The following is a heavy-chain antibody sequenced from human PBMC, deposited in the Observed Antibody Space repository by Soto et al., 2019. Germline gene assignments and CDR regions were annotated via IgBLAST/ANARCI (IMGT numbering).Heavy chain of an antibody. CDR2: IFHDGTA. CDR3: ARLVYDTRLNYMYFDF. V-gene: IGHV4-4*02. J-gene: IGHJ4*02. D-gene: IGHD3-10*01. CDR1: GVSISSGNW. Sequence: SETLSLTCAVSGVSISSGNWWTWDRQTPQRGLEYIGEIFHDGTANYYPSFERRGAISVDTSKNQFSLKLTSVTAADTAIYFCARLVYDTRLNYMYFDFWGQGALVTVS.